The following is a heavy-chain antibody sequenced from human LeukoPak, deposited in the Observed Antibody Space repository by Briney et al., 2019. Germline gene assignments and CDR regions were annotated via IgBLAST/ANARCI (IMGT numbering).Heavy chain of an antibody. CDR2: INWNGGST. CDR3: VYYYDSSGYYYTDY. J-gene: IGHJ4*02. CDR1: GFTFDDYG. V-gene: IGHV3-20*04. D-gene: IGHD3-22*01. Sequence: PGGSLRLSCAASGFTFDDYGMSWVRQAPGKGLEWVSGINWNGGSTGYADSVKGRFTISRDNAKNSLYLQMNSLGAEDTALYYCVYYYDSSGYYYTDYWGQGTLDTVSS.